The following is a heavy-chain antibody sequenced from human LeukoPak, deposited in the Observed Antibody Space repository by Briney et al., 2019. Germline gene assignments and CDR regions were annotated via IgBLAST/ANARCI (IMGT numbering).Heavy chain of an antibody. CDR3: ARGNNFRFDY. J-gene: IGHJ4*02. CDR1: GGTLSGYY. Sequence: PSETLSLTCGVSGGTLSGYYWSWIRQPPGKGLEWIGEIYHSGKTNYNPTLKSRVTISVDASKREFSLRLNSVTAADAAVYYCARGNNFRFDYWGQETLVTVSS. CDR2: IYHSGKT. D-gene: IGHD5-24*01. V-gene: IGHV4-34*01.